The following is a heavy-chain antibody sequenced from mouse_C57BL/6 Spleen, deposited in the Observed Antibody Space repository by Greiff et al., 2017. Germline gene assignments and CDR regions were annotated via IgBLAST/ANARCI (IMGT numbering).Heavy chain of an antibody. J-gene: IGHJ4*01. CDR1: GYAFSSSW. Sequence: QVQLKESGPELVKPGASVKISCKASGYAFSSSWMNWVKQRPGKGLEGIGRIYPGDGDTNYNGKFKGKATLTADKSSSTAYMQLSSLTSEDSAVYFCARSSYDRSVDYWGQGTSVTVSS. V-gene: IGHV1-82*01. CDR2: IYPGDGDT. CDR3: ARSSYDRSVDY. D-gene: IGHD2-14*01.